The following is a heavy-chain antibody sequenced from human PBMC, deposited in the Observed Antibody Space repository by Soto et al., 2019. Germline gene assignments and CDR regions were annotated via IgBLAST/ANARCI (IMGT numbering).Heavy chain of an antibody. D-gene: IGHD2-8*01. CDR1: GYTFTSYD. CDR3: ARGFGTSSGGRDY. J-gene: IGHJ4*02. CDR2: MNPNSGNT. Sequence: QVQLVQSGAEVKKPGASVEVSCKASGYTFTSYDINWVRQATGQGLEWMGRMNPNSGNTVYAQKFQGRVTMARSTSISAAYMELRSLRSEDTAVYFCARGFGTSSGGRDYWGQGTLVTVHS. V-gene: IGHV1-8*01.